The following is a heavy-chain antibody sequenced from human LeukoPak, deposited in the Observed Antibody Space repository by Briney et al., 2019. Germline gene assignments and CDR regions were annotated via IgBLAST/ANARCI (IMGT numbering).Heavy chain of an antibody. CDR2: ITANSDYI. Sequence: AGGSLRLSCAASGFIFTNYNMIWVRLAPGKGLEWVSSITANSDYIYYAESVKGRFTISRDNAKNSLYLQMNSLRAEDTAVYYCARDSAVAVAGNDYWGQGTLVTVSP. D-gene: IGHD6-19*01. CDR3: ARDSAVAVAGNDY. V-gene: IGHV3-21*01. CDR1: GFIFTNYN. J-gene: IGHJ4*02.